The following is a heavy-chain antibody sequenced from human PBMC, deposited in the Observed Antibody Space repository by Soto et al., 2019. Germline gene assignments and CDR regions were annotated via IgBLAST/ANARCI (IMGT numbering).Heavy chain of an antibody. CDR2: IYYSGST. J-gene: IGHJ5*02. V-gene: IGHV4-61*08. Sequence: PSETLSLTCTVSGGSISSGDYYWSWIRQPPGKGLEWIGYIYYSGSTNYNPSLKSRVTISVDTSKNQFSLKLSSVTAADTAVYYCARAKDYYGSGSYRGVNWFDPWGQGTLVTVSS. CDR3: ARAKDYYGSGSYRGVNWFDP. D-gene: IGHD3-10*01. CDR1: GGSISSGDYY.